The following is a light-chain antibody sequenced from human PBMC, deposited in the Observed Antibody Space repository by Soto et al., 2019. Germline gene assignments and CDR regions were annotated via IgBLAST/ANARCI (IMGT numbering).Light chain of an antibody. CDR3: SSYTTSSTYYV. CDR2: DVS. V-gene: IGLV2-14*01. Sequence: QSALTQPASVSGSPGQSITISCTGTSSDVGDYNYVSWYQQHPGKAPKLMIHDVSNRPSGVSNRFSGSKSGNTASLTISGLQAEDEADYFCSSYTTSSTYYVFGTGTKVPVL. J-gene: IGLJ1*01. CDR1: SSDVGDYNY.